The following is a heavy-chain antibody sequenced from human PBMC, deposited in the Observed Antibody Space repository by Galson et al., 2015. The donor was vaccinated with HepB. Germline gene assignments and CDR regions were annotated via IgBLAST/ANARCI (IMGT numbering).Heavy chain of an antibody. CDR2: ISSSSSYI. CDR1: GFTFSSYS. Sequence: SLRLSCAASGFTFSSYSMNWVRQAPGKGLEWVSSISSSSSYIYYADSVKGQFTISRDNAKNSLYLQMNSLRAEDTAVYYCASEGEYPFPNFDYWGQGTLVTVSS. CDR3: ASEGEYPFPNFDY. V-gene: IGHV3-21*01. J-gene: IGHJ4*02. D-gene: IGHD3-16*01.